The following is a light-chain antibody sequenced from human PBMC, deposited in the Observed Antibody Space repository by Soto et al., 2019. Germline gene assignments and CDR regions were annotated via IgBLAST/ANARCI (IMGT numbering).Light chain of an antibody. CDR2: DTS. Sequence: EIVMTQSPATLSVSPGERATLSCRASQSVSSYLAWYQQKPGQAPRLLIYDTSTRATGIPARFSGSGSGTEFTLTINSLQSEDLAVYYCQQYNNWFLISFGQGTRLEIK. CDR3: QQYNNWFLIS. CDR1: QSVSSY. V-gene: IGKV3-15*01. J-gene: IGKJ5*01.